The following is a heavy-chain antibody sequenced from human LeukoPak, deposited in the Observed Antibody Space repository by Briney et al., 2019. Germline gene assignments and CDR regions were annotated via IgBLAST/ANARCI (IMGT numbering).Heavy chain of an antibody. J-gene: IGHJ4*02. V-gene: IGHV4-30-4*01. CDR2: IYYSGST. CDR1: GGSISSGDYY. CDR3: ARAPEQQLVFDY. Sequence: SETLSLTCTVSGGSISSGDYYWSWIRQPPGKGLEWIGYIYYSGSTYYNPSLKSRVTISVDTSKNQFSLKLSSVTAADTAVYYCARAPEQQLVFDYWGQGTLVTVSS. D-gene: IGHD6-13*01.